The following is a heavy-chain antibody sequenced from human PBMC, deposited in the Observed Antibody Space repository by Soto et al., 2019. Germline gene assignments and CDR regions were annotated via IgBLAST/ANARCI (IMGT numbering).Heavy chain of an antibody. V-gene: IGHV3-48*02. CDR2: ISSSSSTI. J-gene: IGHJ6*02. CDR1: VFTFSSYS. Sequence: PRGALLVSCAASVFTFSSYSINWVRQAPGKGLELVSYISSSSSTIYYADSVKGRFTISRDNAKNSLYLQMNSLRDEDTAVYYCEVTHGMDVWGQGTTVTVSS. CDR3: EVTHGMDV.